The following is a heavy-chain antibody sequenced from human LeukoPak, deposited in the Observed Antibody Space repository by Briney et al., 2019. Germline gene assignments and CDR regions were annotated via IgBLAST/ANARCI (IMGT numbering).Heavy chain of an antibody. CDR1: GFTFSSYG. J-gene: IGHJ4*02. CDR2: IWHDGRNK. CDR3: ARDRGSNDPIDY. Sequence: PGRSLRLSCAASGFTFSSYGMHWVRQAPGKGLEWVAVIWHDGRNKYYADSVKGRFTISRDNSKNTLYLQMSSLRAEDTAVYHCARDRGSNDPIDYWGQGTLVTVSS. V-gene: IGHV3-33*01. D-gene: IGHD2-15*01.